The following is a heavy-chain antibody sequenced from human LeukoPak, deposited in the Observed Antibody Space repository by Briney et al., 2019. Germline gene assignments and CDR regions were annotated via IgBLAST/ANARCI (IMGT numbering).Heavy chain of an antibody. J-gene: IGHJ6*02. D-gene: IGHD3-16*01. V-gene: IGHV3-7*03. Sequence: PGGSLRLSCVGSGFTFSDKWMSWVRQAPGKGPEWVASIKKDGSQKYYVDSVKGRFTISRDNAQNSLYLQMSNLRAEDTAVYFCARGGGLDVWGQGATVTVSS. CDR3: ARGGGLDV. CDR1: GFTFSDKW. CDR2: IKKDGSQK.